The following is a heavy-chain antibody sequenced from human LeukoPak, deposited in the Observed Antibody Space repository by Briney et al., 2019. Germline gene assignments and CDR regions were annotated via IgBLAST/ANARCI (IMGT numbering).Heavy chain of an antibody. J-gene: IGHJ3*02. Sequence: SETLSLTCTVSGGSISSSSYYWGWIRQPPGKGLEWIGSIYYSGSTYYNPSLKSRVTISVDTSKNQFSLKLSSVTAADTAVYYCARAKRGVVVIHDAFDIWGQGIMVTVSS. D-gene: IGHD3-22*01. CDR1: GGSISSSSYY. CDR3: ARAKRGVVVIHDAFDI. CDR2: IYYSGST. V-gene: IGHV4-39*07.